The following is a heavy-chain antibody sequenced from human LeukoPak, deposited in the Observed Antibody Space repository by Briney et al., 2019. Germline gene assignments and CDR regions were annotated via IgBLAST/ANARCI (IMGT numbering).Heavy chain of an antibody. Sequence: GGSLKISCKGSGYSFTSYWIGWVRQMPGKGLEWMGIIYPGDSDTRYSPSFQGQVTISADKSISTAYLQWSSLKASATAMYYRARVSSSWSRLNFDYWGQGTLVTVSS. V-gene: IGHV5-51*01. CDR3: ARVSSSWSRLNFDY. J-gene: IGHJ4*02. CDR1: GYSFTSYW. CDR2: IYPGDSDT. D-gene: IGHD6-13*01.